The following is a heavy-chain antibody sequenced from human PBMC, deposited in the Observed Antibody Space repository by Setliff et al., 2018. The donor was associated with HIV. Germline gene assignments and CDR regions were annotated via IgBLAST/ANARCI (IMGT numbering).Heavy chain of an antibody. D-gene: IGHD2-21*02. Sequence: SETLSLTCTASAYSIRNGYYWGWIRQSPGKGLEWIGTLYYDGTTYYNPSLKSRVTLSLDTSKNQFSLELTSVTAADTAVYYCARHDCGGDCSINWFDPWGQGTLVTVSS. CDR3: ARHDCGGDCSINWFDP. CDR1: AYSIRNGYY. CDR2: LYYDGTT. J-gene: IGHJ5*02. V-gene: IGHV4-38-2*02.